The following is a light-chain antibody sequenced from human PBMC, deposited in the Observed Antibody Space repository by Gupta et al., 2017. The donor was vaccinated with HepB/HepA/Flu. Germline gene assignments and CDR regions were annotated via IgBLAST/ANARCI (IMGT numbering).Light chain of an antibody. CDR2: ETN. Sequence: QAVVTQEPSLTVSPGGTVTLTCGSSTGAVTSGHWPYWFQQKPGQAPMILRYETNNKYSWNPARGSGSLLGGNDAMTLSGAQPEDDSYSECFHYYGGRPGVFGGGTKLNVL. CDR3: FHYYGGRPGV. CDR1: TGAVTSGHW. J-gene: IGLJ3*02. V-gene: IGLV7-46*01.